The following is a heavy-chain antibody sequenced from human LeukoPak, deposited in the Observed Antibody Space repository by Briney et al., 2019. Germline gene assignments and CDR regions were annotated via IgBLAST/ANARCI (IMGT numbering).Heavy chain of an antibody. CDR3: AILATYGDYLDI. J-gene: IGHJ3*02. Sequence: PGGSLRLSCAASGFTFSNYAMTWVRQGPGKGLEWVSTISGSGGSTHYADSVKGRFIISRDNSKNTLYLQMNSLRAEDTAVYYCAILATYGDYLDIWGQGTMVTVSS. CDR1: GFTFSNYA. CDR2: ISGSGGST. D-gene: IGHD4-17*01. V-gene: IGHV3-23*01.